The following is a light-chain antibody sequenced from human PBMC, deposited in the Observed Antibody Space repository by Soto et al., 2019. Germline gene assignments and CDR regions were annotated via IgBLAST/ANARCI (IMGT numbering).Light chain of an antibody. V-gene: IGKV1-5*01. Sequence: DIHMTQSPSTLSASVGDRVTISGRASQNIFTYLAWYQQKPGKAPKLLIFDASTLQSGVPPRFSGSGSGTEFTLTISSLQHDDFATYYCQHYTLYSASFGPGTKVDIK. J-gene: IGKJ3*01. CDR2: DAS. CDR1: QNIFTY. CDR3: QHYTLYSAS.